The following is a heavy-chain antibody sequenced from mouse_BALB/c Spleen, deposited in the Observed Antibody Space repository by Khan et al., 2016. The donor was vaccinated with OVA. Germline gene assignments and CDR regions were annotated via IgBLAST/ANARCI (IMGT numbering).Heavy chain of an antibody. CDR1: GYTFTDYY. Sequence: QVQLQQSGAELARPGASVKLSCKASGYTFTDYYINWVKLRTGQGLEWIGEISPGSGDTYYNERFKGKATLTADKSSSTAYMQLSSLTTEDSAVYYCARRSYFVYTFAYGGQGTLVTVSA. CDR2: ISPGSGDT. CDR3: ARRSYFVYTFAY. J-gene: IGHJ3*01. V-gene: IGHV1-77*01. D-gene: IGHD1-2*01.